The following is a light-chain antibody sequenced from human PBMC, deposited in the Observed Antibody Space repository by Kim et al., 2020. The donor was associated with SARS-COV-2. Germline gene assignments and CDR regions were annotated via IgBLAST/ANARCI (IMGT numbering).Light chain of an antibody. Sequence: SSELTQDPAVSVALGQTVRITCQGGSLRSYYATWYQQKPGQAPIVVIYGKNNRPSGIPDRFSGSSSGNTASLTITGTQAGDEADYYCNSRDSNDNVVFGGGTKLTVL. V-gene: IGLV3-19*01. J-gene: IGLJ2*01. CDR1: SLRSYY. CDR3: NSRDSNDNVV. CDR2: GKN.